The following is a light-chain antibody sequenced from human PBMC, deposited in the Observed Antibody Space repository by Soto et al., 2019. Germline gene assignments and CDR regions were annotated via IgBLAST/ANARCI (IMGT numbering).Light chain of an antibody. V-gene: IGLV2-8*01. CDR3: SSYTDRNNLV. Sequence: QSALTQSPSASGSPGQSVTISCTGTSSDIGGYNSVSWYQQHPGTAPKVMIYDVSQRPSGVPDRFSGSKSGNTASLTVSAPQAEDEADYYCSSYTDRNNLVFGTGTKLTVL. CDR2: DVS. J-gene: IGLJ1*01. CDR1: SSDIGGYNS.